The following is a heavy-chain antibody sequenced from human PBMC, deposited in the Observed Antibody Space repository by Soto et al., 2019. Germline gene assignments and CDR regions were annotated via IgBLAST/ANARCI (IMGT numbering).Heavy chain of an antibody. CDR1: GFTFSSYA. J-gene: IGHJ4*02. CDR3: AKNSLLDIRWVPFEY. D-gene: IGHD1-1*01. V-gene: IGHV3-23*01. Sequence: GGSLRLSCAASGFTFSSYAMSWVRQAPGKGLEWVSAISGSGGSTYYADSVKGRFTISSDNSKNTLYLQMNSLRAEGTAVYYCAKNSLLDIRWVPFEYWGQGTLVTVSS. CDR2: ISGSGGST.